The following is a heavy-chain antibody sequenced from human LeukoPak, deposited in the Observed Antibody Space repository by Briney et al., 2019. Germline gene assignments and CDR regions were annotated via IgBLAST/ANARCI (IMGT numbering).Heavy chain of an antibody. D-gene: IGHD3-22*01. CDR2: IYYSGST. CDR3: ARADYYDGFDY. V-gene: IGHV4-59*01. Sequence: SETLSLTCTVSGGSISSYYWSWIRQPPGKGLEWIGYIYYSGSTNYNPSLKSRVTISADTSKNQFSLKLSSVTAADTAVYYCARADYYDGFDYWGQGTLVTVSS. CDR1: GGSISSYY. J-gene: IGHJ4*02.